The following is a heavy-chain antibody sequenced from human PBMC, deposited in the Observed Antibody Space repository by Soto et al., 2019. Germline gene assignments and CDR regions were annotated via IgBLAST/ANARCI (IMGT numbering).Heavy chain of an antibody. CDR3: ARYKSDSSGLRYFDY. V-gene: IGHV5-51*01. CDR1: GYSFTSYW. J-gene: IGHJ4*02. CDR2: IYPGDSDT. D-gene: IGHD6-19*01. Sequence: GESLKISCKGSGYSFTSYWIGWVRQMPGKGLEWMGIIYPGDSDTRYSPSFQGQVTISADKSISTAYLQWSSLKASDTAMYYCARYKSDSSGLRYFDYWGQGTLVTVSS.